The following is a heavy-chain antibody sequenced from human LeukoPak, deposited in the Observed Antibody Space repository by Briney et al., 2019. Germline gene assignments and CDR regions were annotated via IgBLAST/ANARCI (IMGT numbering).Heavy chain of an antibody. V-gene: IGHV4-59*08. CDR2: IYYSGYT. CDR1: GGSISSYY. J-gene: IGHJ5*02. CDR3: ARHLPLVYSSSFWSDYNWFDP. D-gene: IGHD6-13*01. Sequence: MSSETLSLTCTVSGGSISSYYWSWIRQPPGKGLEYIGYIYYSGYTNYNPSLKSRVTISVDTSKNQFSLKLSSVTAVDTAVYYCARHLPLVYSSSFWSDYNWFDPWGQGTLVTVSS.